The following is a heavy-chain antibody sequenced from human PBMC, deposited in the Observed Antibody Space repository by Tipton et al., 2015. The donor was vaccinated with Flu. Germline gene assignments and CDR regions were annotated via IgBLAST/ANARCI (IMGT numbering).Heavy chain of an antibody. CDR1: AGSIPNIDYY. D-gene: IGHD1-14*01. CDR3: TGQVGSGKWYFDL. J-gene: IGHJ2*01. Sequence: LSCTVSAGSIPNIDYYWAWIRQSPGMGLEWIGSINFSGRTYYKPSLKSRVTISVDTSKKQFSLNLSSVTAADTAVYYCTGQVGSGKWYFDLWGRGTLVTVSS. CDR2: INFSGRT. V-gene: IGHV4-39*01.